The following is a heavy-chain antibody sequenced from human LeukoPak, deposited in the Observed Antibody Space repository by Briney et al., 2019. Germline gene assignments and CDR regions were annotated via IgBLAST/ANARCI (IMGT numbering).Heavy chain of an antibody. J-gene: IGHJ3*02. Sequence: QPGGSLILSCAASGFTFTSYSMNWVRQAPGKGLEWVSTISGGGGSTYYADSVRGRFTISRDNAKSLLYLQMNSLTAEDTAVYYCARALNDAFDIWGQGTMVTVSS. CDR1: GFTFTSYS. V-gene: IGHV3-23*01. CDR2: ISGGGGST. CDR3: ARALNDAFDI.